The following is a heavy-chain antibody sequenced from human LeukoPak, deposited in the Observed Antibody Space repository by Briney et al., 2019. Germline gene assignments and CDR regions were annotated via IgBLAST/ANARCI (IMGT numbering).Heavy chain of an antibody. J-gene: IGHJ4*02. CDR3: AKGDNYYDSSGLGY. V-gene: IGHV3-23*01. CDR1: GFTFSSSA. CDR2: ISDSGDST. Sequence: GGSLRLSCAASGFTFSSSAMSWVRQAPGKGLEWVSAISDSGDSTYYADSVKGRFTISRDNSKNTLYLQMNSLRAEDTAVYYCAKGDNYYDSSGLGYWGQGTLVTVSS. D-gene: IGHD3-22*01.